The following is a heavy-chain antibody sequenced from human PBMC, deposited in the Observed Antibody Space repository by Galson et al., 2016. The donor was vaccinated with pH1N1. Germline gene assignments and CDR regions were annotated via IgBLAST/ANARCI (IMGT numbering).Heavy chain of an antibody. CDR3: ARGVAAASRFDL. Sequence: VSGGSMRSSDHYWAWVRQPPGKGLEWIGSVFHRGTTYYDLSLKSRVTISIDTSNKRFSLKVTSVSAADAAVYYFARGVAAASRFDLWGQGSLVAVSS. CDR1: GGSMRSSDHY. V-gene: IGHV4-39*02. CDR2: VFHRGTT. J-gene: IGHJ5*02. D-gene: IGHD6-13*01.